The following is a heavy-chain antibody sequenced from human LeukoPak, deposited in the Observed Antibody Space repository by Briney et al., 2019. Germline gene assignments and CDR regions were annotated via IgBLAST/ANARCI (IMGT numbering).Heavy chain of an antibody. Sequence: PGGSPRLSCAASGFTFSDYYMDWVRQAPGKGLEWVGRSRNKANSYTTEYAASVKGRFTISRDDSKNSLYLQMNSLKTEDTAVYYCARVADYYDSSGYYDLWGQGTLVTVSS. CDR2: SRNKANSYTT. CDR3: ARVADYYDSSGYYDL. CDR1: GFTFSDYY. J-gene: IGHJ4*02. V-gene: IGHV3-72*01. D-gene: IGHD3-22*01.